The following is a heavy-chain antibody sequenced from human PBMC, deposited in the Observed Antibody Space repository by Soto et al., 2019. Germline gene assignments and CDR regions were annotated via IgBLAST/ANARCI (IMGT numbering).Heavy chain of an antibody. J-gene: IGHJ4*02. D-gene: IGHD1-26*01. CDR1: GGSISSYY. Sequence: SETLSLTCTVSGGSISSYYWSWIRQPPGKGLEWIGYIYYSGSTNYNPSLKSRVTISVDTSKNQFSLKLSSVTAADTAVYYCARDLRSYRPYFDYWGQGTMATVYS. V-gene: IGHV4-59*01. CDR2: IYYSGST. CDR3: ARDLRSYRPYFDY.